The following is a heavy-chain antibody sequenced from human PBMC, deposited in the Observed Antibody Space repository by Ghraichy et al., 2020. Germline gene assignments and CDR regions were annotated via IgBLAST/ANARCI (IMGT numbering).Heavy chain of an antibody. Sequence: GESLNISCAASGFTFTNYAMSWVRQAPGKGLEWVSAITGGGGVIYYADSVKGRFSISRDNSRSTLYLQMNSLRAEDTAIYYCAKRDEGYDSSGYHVRCFPHWGQGTLVTVSS. CDR1: GFTFTNYA. CDR2: ITGGGGVI. V-gene: IGHV3-23*01. J-gene: IGHJ1*01. D-gene: IGHD3-22*01. CDR3: AKRDEGYDSSGYHVRCFPH.